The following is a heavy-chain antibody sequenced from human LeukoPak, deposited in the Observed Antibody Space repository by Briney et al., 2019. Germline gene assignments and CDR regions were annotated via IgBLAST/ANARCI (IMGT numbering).Heavy chain of an antibody. D-gene: IGHD3-10*01. CDR1: GLTFSTYI. CDR3: ARWGSMVRGVIKQGPSGQDGMDG. Sequence: QSGGPLRPSCAALGLTFSTYIMTWVRQAPGKGLEGVSFITVSSSTTCDADSVKGRFTITRDNAKNTLYLQMNSLRAEDTAVYYCARWGSMVRGVIKQGPSGQDGMDGWGQGTTVTVSS. J-gene: IGHJ6*02. CDR2: ITVSSSTT. V-gene: IGHV3-48*04.